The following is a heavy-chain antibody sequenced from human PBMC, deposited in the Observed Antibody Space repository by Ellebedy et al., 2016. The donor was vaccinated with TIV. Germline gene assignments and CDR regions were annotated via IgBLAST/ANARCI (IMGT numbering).Heavy chain of an antibody. CDR3: TRDRYYSDSSAIFDP. Sequence: PGGSLRLSCATSGFTSSDHWMHWVRQAPGKGLVWVSRINNHGTVTDYADSVKGRFTISRDNAKNTLFLQMNSLRAEDTAIYYCTRDRYYSDSSAIFDPWGQGTLVTVSS. CDR1: GFTSSDHW. V-gene: IGHV3-74*01. CDR2: INNHGTVT. D-gene: IGHD3-22*01. J-gene: IGHJ5*02.